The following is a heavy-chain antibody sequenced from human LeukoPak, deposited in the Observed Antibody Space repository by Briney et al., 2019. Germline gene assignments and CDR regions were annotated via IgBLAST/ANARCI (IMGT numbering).Heavy chain of an antibody. J-gene: IGHJ4*02. V-gene: IGHV3-30*18. D-gene: IGHD3-9*01. CDR3: AKDPTQYDILTGYLDY. CDR2: ISYDGSNK. CDR1: GFAFSSYG. Sequence: GRSLRLSCAASGFAFSSYGMHWVRRAPGKGLEWVAVISYDGSNKCYADSMKGRFTISRDNSKNTLYLQTNSLRAEDTAVYYCAKDPTQYDILTGYLDYWGQGTQVTVSS.